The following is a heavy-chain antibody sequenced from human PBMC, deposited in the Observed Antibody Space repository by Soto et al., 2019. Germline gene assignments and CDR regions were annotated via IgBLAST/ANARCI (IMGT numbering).Heavy chain of an antibody. Sequence: SVEVSCEACGGTLSSYAMSWVRQATGQGLEFMGGIIPIFGTANYAQKFQGRVTITADESTSTAYMELSSLRSEDTAVYYCARDARDRYSYDSSGYYLFDYWGQGTLVTVS. D-gene: IGHD3-22*01. J-gene: IGHJ4*02. CDR3: ARDARDRYSYDSSGYYLFDY. CDR2: IIPIFGTA. CDR1: GGTLSSYA. V-gene: IGHV1-69*13.